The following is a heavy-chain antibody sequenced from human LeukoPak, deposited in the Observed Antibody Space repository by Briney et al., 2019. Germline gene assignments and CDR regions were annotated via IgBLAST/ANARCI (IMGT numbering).Heavy chain of an antibody. D-gene: IGHD3-22*01. CDR3: ARLPTFYYDSSHYHYDY. J-gene: IGHJ4*02. Sequence: GGSLRLSCAASGFTFNAFGMNWVRQAPGKGLEWASSISGSGPSTDYADSVKGRFTISRDKSKNTLYLQMNSLRAEDTAVYYCARLPTFYYDSSHYHYDYWGQGTLVTVSS. V-gene: IGHV3-23*01. CDR1: GFTFNAFG. CDR2: ISGSGPST.